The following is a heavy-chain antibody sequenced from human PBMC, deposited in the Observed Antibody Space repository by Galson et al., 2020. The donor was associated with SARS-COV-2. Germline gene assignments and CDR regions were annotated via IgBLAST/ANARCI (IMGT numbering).Heavy chain of an antibody. D-gene: IGHD3-10*01. V-gene: IGHV2-70*11. CDR1: GFSLRTSGMC. CDR2: IDWDDDK. CDR3: ARIRRNYYGSGSYYYFDY. J-gene: IGHJ4*02. Sequence: SGPTLVKPTQTLTLTCTFSGFSLRTSGMCVSWIRQPPGKALEWLARIDWDDDKYYSTSLKTRLTISKDTSKNQVVLTMTNMDPVDTATYYCARIRRNYYGSGSYYYFDYWGQGTLVTVSS.